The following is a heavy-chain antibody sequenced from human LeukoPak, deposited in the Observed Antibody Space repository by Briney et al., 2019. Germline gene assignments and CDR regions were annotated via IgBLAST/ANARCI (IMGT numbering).Heavy chain of an antibody. CDR2: ISLNSGSI. CDR1: GFIFNNYA. V-gene: IGHV3-9*01. CDR3: AKDNRRHYTSGPNPDSLH. Sequence: GRSLRLSCAGSGFIFNNYAMHWVRQPPGKGLEWVSGISLNSGSIDYADSVKGRFTISRDNAKNSLYLQMNSLRVEDTAFYYCAKDNRRHYTSGPNPDSLHWGQGALVTVSS. D-gene: IGHD6-19*01. J-gene: IGHJ4*02.